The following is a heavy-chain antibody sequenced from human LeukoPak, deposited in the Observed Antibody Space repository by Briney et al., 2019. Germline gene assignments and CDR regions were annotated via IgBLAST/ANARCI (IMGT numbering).Heavy chain of an antibody. CDR3: ARDGNCSGGSCPFDP. CDR1: GFTFSSYE. V-gene: IGHV3-48*03. CDR2: ISSSGSTI. J-gene: IGHJ5*02. D-gene: IGHD2-15*01. Sequence: GGSLRLSCAASGFTFSSYEMNWVRQAPGKGLEWVSYISSSGSTIYYADSVKGRFTISRDNAKNSLYLQMNSLRAEDTAVYYCARDGNCSGGSCPFDPWGQGTLVTVSS.